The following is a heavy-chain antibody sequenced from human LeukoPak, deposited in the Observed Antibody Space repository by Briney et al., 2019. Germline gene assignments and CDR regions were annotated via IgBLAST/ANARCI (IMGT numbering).Heavy chain of an antibody. D-gene: IGHD1/OR15-1a*01. CDR1: GFTLSSHS. CDR2: VSRRSNTI. CDR3: ARDGNNIFDS. V-gene: IGHV3-48*04. J-gene: IGHJ4*02. Sequence: PGGSLRLSCAASGFTLSSHSMTWVRQAPGKVLEWIAYVSRRSNTIVYADSVKGRFTISRDDPKNLLYLQMNSLRVEDTAVYYCARDGNNIFDSWGQGTPVTVSS.